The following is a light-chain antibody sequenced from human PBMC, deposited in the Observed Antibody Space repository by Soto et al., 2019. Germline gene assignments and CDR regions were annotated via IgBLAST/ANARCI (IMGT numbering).Light chain of an antibody. CDR1: ESLRNSAGSTY. Sequence: VVMTQSPLSLPVTLGQPASISCRSNESLRNSAGSTYLNWFQQRPGQSPRRLIHMVSIRDSGVPDRISGSGSGTDFTLEISRVEAEDIGVYYCMQSRHRPFTFGPGTKVD. CDR3: MQSRHRPFT. CDR2: MVS. V-gene: IGKV2-30*01. J-gene: IGKJ3*01.